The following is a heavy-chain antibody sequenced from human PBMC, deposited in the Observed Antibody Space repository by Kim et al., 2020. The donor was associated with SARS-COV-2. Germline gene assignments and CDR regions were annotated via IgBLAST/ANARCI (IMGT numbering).Heavy chain of an antibody. D-gene: IGHD2-2*01. CDR3: TTVVVVVPAADCSGGRGPEESLAY. CDR2: IKSKTDGGTT. CDR1: GFTFSNAW. Sequence: GGSLRLSCAASGFTFSNAWMSWVRQAPGKGLEWVGRIKSKTDGGTTDYAAPVKGRFTISRDDSKNTLYLQMNSLKTEDTAVYYCTTVVVVVPAADCSGGRGPEESLAYWGPGTPVTASS. V-gene: IGHV3-15*01. J-gene: IGHJ4*02.